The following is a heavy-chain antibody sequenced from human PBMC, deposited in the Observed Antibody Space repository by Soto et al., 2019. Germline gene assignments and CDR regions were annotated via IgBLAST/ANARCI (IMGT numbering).Heavy chain of an antibody. Sequence: PGGSLRLSCAASGFTFSSYSMSWVRQAPWKGLEWVSAISGSGGSTYYADSVEGRFTISRDNSKNTLYLQMNSLRAEDTAVYYCAKNMIVVVITLGYFDYWGQGTLVTVSS. D-gene: IGHD3-22*01. CDR1: GFTFSSYS. CDR2: ISGSGGST. V-gene: IGHV3-23*01. J-gene: IGHJ4*02. CDR3: AKNMIVVVITLGYFDY.